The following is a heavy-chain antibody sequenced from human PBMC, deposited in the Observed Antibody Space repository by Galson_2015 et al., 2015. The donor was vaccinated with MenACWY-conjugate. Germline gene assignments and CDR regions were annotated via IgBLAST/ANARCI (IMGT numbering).Heavy chain of an antibody. CDR3: ARIGTPDCGSTSCFDY. V-gene: IGHV1-69*04. CDR1: GSIFNNYA. CDR2: IIPFLGIP. D-gene: IGHD2-2*01. J-gene: IGHJ4*02. Sequence: SVKVSCKAPGSIFNNYAISWVRQAPGQGLEWVGRIIPFLGIPTYAQKFQGRVTITAAKSTTTVYMELSSLTSEDTAVYYCARIGTPDCGSTSCFDYWGQGTLVTVSS.